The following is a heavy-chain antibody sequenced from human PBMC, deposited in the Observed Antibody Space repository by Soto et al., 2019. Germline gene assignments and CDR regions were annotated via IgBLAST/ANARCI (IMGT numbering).Heavy chain of an antibody. J-gene: IGHJ4*02. V-gene: IGHV4-39*01. CDR2: IYYSGST. D-gene: IGHD3-10*01. CDR1: GGSISSSSYY. Sequence: PSETLSLTCTVSGGSISSSSYYWGWIRQPPGKGLEWIGSIYYSGSTYYNPSLKSRVTISVDTSKNQFSLKLSSVTAADTAVYYCVRITMVRAAPFDDWSQGTLVTVAS. CDR3: VRITMVRAAPFDD.